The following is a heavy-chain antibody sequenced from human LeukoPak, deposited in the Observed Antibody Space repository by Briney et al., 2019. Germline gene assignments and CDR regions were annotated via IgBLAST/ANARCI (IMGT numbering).Heavy chain of an antibody. V-gene: IGHV3-30*04. J-gene: IGHJ6*02. D-gene: IGHD5-18*01. CDR3: ARDLTIQLWLPVHYGMDV. CDR2: ISYDGSNK. CDR1: GFTFTSYS. Sequence: PGGSLRLSCAASGFTFTSYSMNWVRQAPGKGLEWMAVISYDGSNKYYADSVKGRFTISRDNSKNTLYLQMNSLRAEDTAVYYCARDLTIQLWLPVHYGMDVWGQGTTVTVSS.